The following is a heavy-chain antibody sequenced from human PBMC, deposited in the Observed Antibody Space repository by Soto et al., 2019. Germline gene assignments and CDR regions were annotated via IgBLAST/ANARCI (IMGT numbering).Heavy chain of an antibody. V-gene: IGHV3-30-3*01. D-gene: IGHD3-10*01. CDR3: ARDPLYYYGSGSFQYYYYGMDV. J-gene: IGHJ6*02. CDR1: GFTFSSYA. CDR2: ISYDGSNK. Sequence: GGSLRLSCAASGFTFSSYAMHWVRQAPGKGLEWVAVISYDGSNKYYADSVKGRFTISRDNSKNTLYLQMNSLRAEDTAVYYCARDPLYYYGSGSFQYYYYGMDVWGQGTTVTVSS.